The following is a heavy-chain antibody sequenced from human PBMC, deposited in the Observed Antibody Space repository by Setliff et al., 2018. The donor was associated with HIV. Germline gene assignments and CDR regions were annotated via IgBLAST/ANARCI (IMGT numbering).Heavy chain of an antibody. CDR3: ARDHTDGWYHGEHAAFDL. CDR2: IKYDGSYK. CDR1: GFTFNNAW. J-gene: IGHJ3*01. V-gene: IGHV3-7*01. D-gene: IGHD6-19*01. Sequence: PGGSLRLSCLASGFTFNNAWMSWVRQTPEKGLEWVANIKYDGSYKQYVDSVKGRFTIPRDDAKNLPYLQMNSLRAEDTSVYYCARDHTDGWYHGEHAAFDLWGQGTVVTVSS.